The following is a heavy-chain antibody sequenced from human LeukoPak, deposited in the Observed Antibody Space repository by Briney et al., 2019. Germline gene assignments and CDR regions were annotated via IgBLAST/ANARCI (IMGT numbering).Heavy chain of an antibody. CDR1: GFTFSNAW. CDR2: IKSKTDGGTT. D-gene: IGHD1-26*01. V-gene: IGHV3-15*01. CDR3: TLGMSGSYNY. J-gene: IGHJ4*02. Sequence: NPGGSLRLSCAASGFTFSNAWMSWVRQAPGKGLEWVGRIKSKTDGGTTDYTAPVKGRFTISRNDSKNTLYLQMNSLKTEDTAVCYCTLGMSGSYNYWGQGTLVTVSS.